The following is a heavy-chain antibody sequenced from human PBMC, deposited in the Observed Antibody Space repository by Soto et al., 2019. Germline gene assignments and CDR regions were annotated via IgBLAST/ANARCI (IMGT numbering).Heavy chain of an antibody. CDR2: ISYDGSNK. CDR3: ARGYGSGSYYNYYYYGMDV. V-gene: IGHV3-30-3*01. J-gene: IGHJ6*02. D-gene: IGHD3-10*01. Sequence: QVQLVESGGGVVQPGRSLRLSCAASGFTFSSYAMHWVRQAPGKGLEWVAVISYDGSNKYYADSVKGRFTISRDNSKNTLYLQMNSLRAEDTAVYYCARGYGSGSYYNYYYYGMDVWGQGTTVTVSS. CDR1: GFTFSSYA.